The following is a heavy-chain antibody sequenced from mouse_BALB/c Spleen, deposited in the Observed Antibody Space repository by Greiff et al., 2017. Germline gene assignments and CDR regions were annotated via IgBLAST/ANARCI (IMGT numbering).Heavy chain of an antibody. Sequence: EVQLVESGGGLVKPGGSLKLSCAASGFTFSSYAMSWVRQTPEKRLEWVATISSGGSYTYYPDSVKGRFTISRDNAKNTLYLQMSSLRSEDTAMYYCERQVVSYYFDYWGQGTTLTVSS. CDR2: ISSGGSYT. CDR3: ERQVVSYYFDY. J-gene: IGHJ2*01. D-gene: IGHD1-1*01. CDR1: GFTFSSYA. V-gene: IGHV5-9-3*01.